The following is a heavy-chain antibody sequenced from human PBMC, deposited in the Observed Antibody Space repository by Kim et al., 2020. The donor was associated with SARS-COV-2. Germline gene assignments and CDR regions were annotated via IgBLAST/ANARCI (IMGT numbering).Heavy chain of an antibody. CDR1: GGSISSSSYY. D-gene: IGHD3-16*02. J-gene: IGHJ4*02. V-gene: IGHV4-39*01. Sequence: SETLSLTCTVSGGSISSSSYYWGWIRQPPGKGLEWIGSIYYSGSTYYNPSLKSRVTISVDTSKNQFSLKLSSVTAADTAVYYCARAGIMITFGGVIANNHVDYWGQGTLVTVSS. CDR3: ARAGIMITFGGVIANNHVDY. CDR2: IYYSGST.